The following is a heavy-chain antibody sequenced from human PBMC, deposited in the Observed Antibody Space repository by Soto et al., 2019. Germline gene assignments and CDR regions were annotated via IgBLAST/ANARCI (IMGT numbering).Heavy chain of an antibody. D-gene: IGHD3-22*01. CDR1: GFTFNTYP. V-gene: IGHV3-30-3*01. CDR3: XXXXXYYDSGGYR. Sequence: QVQLVESGGGVVQPGRSRRLSCAASGFTFNTYPMHWVRQAPGKGLEWVALISHDGSKKYYADSVKGRFTISRDNSENTLYLQLNNLXXXXXXXXXXXXXXXYYDSGGYRWGQGTLVTVSS. J-gene: IGHJ4*02. CDR2: ISHDGSKK.